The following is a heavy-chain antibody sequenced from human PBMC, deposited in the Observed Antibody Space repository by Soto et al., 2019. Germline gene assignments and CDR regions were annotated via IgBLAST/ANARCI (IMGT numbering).Heavy chain of an antibody. CDR2: IIPIFGTA. V-gene: IGHV1-69*13. D-gene: IGHD1-20*01. CDR3: ARGYNPYSRDRLDV. Sequence: ASVKVSCKASGGTFSSYAISWVRQAPGQGLEWMGGIIPIFGTANYAQKFQGRVTITADESTSTAYMELSGLRSEDTAVYYCARGYNPYSRDRLDVWGQETTVTVSS. J-gene: IGHJ6*02. CDR1: GGTFSSYA.